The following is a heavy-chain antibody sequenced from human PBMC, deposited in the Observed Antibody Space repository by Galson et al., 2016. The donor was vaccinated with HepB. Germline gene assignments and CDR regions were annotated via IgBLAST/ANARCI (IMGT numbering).Heavy chain of an antibody. D-gene: IGHD6-19*01. CDR3: ARHAQWLESFDT. V-gene: IGHV4-34*01. CDR1: SGPFNGNY. CDR2: VHHSGTT. J-gene: IGHJ3*02. Sequence: ETLSLTCAVYSGPFNGNYWNWIRQPPGKGLEWIGIVHHSGTTYYNSSLKSRVIISVDTSKNQFSLRLPSVTAADTAMFYWARHAQWLESFDTLGQGTMVIVSS.